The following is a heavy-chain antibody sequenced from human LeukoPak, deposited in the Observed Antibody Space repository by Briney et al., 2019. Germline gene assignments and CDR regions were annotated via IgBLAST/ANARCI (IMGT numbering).Heavy chain of an antibody. D-gene: IGHD1-26*01. CDR1: GYTXTGYY. CDR3: AREDSGGSYCFFS. V-gene: IGHV1-2*02. CDR2: INPNSGGT. J-gene: IGHJ5*02. Sequence: ASVRVSCKASGYTXTGYYMHWVRQAPGQGLEWMGWINPNSGGTNYAQKFQGRVTMTRDTSISTAYMELSRLRSDDTAVYYCAREDSGGSYCFFSWGQGTLVTVSS.